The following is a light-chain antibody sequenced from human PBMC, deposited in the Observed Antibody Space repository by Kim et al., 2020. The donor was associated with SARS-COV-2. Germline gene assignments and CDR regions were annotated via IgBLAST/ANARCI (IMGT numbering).Light chain of an antibody. Sequence: QSALTQPPSASGSPGQSVTISCTGSSSDVSGYNYVSWYQQHPGKAPKLMIYEVSKRPSGVPDRFFGSKSGNTASLTVSGLQAEDEADYYCSSYAGSNNWVFGGGTQLTVL. J-gene: IGLJ2*01. CDR1: SSDVSGYNY. V-gene: IGLV2-8*01. CDR2: EVS. CDR3: SSYAGSNNWV.